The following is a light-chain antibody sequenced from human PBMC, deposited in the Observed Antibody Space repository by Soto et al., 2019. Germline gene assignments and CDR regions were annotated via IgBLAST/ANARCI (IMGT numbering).Light chain of an antibody. V-gene: IGLV1-47*01. Sequence: QSVLTQPTSASGTPGQRVTISCSGSSSNIGSNYVYWYQQLPGTAPKLLIYRNNQRPSGVPDRFSGSKSGTSASPAISGLRSEDEADYYCAAWDDSLSGAYVFGTGTKVTVL. J-gene: IGLJ1*01. CDR3: AAWDDSLSGAYV. CDR2: RNN. CDR1: SSNIGSNY.